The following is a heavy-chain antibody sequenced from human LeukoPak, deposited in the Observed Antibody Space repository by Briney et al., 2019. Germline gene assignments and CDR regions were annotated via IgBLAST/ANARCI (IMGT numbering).Heavy chain of an antibody. CDR3: ARDPSLYGSGPFDI. Sequence: SETLSLTCTVSVGSISSGGYYWSWTRQHPGKGLEWIGYIYYSGSTYYNPSLKSRVTISVDTSKNQFSLKLSSVTTADTAVYYCARDPSLYGSGPFDIWGQGTMVTVSS. D-gene: IGHD3-10*01. CDR1: VGSISSGGYY. J-gene: IGHJ3*02. CDR2: IYYSGST. V-gene: IGHV4-31*03.